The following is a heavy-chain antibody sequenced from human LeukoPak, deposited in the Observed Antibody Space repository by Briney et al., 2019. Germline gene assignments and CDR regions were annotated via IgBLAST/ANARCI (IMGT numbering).Heavy chain of an antibody. CDR2: IHHSGRT. J-gene: IGHJ5*02. Sequence: SETLSLTCTVSGYSISSDYYWGWIRQPPGKGLEWIGSIHHSGRTYYNPSLKSRVTISVDTSKNQFSLKLSSVTAADTAVYYCARDHLANLASRLFDPWGQGTLVTVSS. CDR3: ARDHLANLASRLFDP. D-gene: IGHD3-3*01. CDR1: GYSISSDYY. V-gene: IGHV4-38-2*02.